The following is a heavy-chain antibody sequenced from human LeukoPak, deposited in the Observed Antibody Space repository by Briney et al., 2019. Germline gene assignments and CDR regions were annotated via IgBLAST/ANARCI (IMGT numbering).Heavy chain of an antibody. CDR1: GGSFSGYY. J-gene: IGHJ4*02. CDR2: IYHSGST. CDR3: ARQGYYYDSSGHQSGLFDY. D-gene: IGHD3-22*01. Sequence: SETLSLTCAVYGGSFSGYYWSWIRQPPGKGLEWIGSIYHSGSTYYNPSLKSRVTISVDTSKNQFSLKLSSVTAADTAVYYCARQGYYYDSSGHQSGLFDYWGQGTLVTVSS. V-gene: IGHV4-38-2*01.